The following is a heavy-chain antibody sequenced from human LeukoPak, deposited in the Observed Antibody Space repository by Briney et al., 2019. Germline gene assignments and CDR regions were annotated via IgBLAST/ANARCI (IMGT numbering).Heavy chain of an antibody. CDR3: ARGFTILRNWFDP. CDR2: IYYSGST. V-gene: IGHV4-39*07. J-gene: IGHJ5*02. CDR1: GGSISSSSYY. Sequence: PSETLSLTCTVSGGSISSSSYYWGWIRQPPGKGLEWIGSIYYSGSTYYNPSLKSRVTISVDTSKNQFSLKLSSVTAADTAVYYCARGFTILRNWFDPWGQGTLVTVSS. D-gene: IGHD3-3*01.